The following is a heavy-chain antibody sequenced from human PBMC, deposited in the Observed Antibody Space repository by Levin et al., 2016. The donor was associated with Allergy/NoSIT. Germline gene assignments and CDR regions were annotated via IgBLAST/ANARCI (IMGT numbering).Heavy chain of an antibody. D-gene: IGHD6-13*01. J-gene: IGHJ4*02. CDR1: GGSVGSDS. CDR3: ARVPYSSRGWGYFDY. Sequence: SETLSLTCTVSGGSVGSDSWNWIRQPPGKTLEWIGYMFYSGNTNYNPSLKSRVTISLDMSKNQFSLKLSSMTAADTAVYYCARVPYSSRGWGYFDYWGQGTLVTVSS. CDR2: MFYSGNT. V-gene: IGHV4-59*02.